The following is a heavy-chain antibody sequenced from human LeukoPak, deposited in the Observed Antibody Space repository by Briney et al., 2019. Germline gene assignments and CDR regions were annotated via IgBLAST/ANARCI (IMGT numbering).Heavy chain of an antibody. CDR2: IYHSGST. CDR3: ARISGYINNWFDP. CDR1: GGSISSGGYS. Sequence: SETLSLTCAVSGGSISSGGYSWSWIRQPPGKGLEWIGYIYHSGSTYYNPSLKSRVTISVDRSKNQFSLKLSSVTAADTAVYYCARISGYINNWFDPWGQGTLVTVSS. D-gene: IGHD3-22*01. V-gene: IGHV4-30-2*01. J-gene: IGHJ5*02.